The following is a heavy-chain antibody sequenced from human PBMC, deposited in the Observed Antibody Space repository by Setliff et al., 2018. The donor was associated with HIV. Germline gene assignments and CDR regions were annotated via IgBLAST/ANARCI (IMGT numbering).Heavy chain of an antibody. D-gene: IGHD2-8*02. V-gene: IGHV4-4*09. CDR1: GVSISGHF. CDR3: ARLIHTGLLYFDY. CDR2: IYTSGAT. Sequence: SETLSLTCFVSGVSISGHFWGWIRQPPGKGLEWIGYIYTSGATEYNPSLDSRVTISVDTSRDQFSLNLRSATAADTALYFCARLIHTGLLYFDYWGLGMLVTVPQ. J-gene: IGHJ4*02.